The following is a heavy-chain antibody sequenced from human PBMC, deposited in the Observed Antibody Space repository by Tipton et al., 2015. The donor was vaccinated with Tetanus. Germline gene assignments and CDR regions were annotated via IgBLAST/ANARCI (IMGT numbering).Heavy chain of an antibody. CDR1: GYPFSRFS. J-gene: IGHJ4*02. CDR2: MTSDTRTI. Sequence: GSLRLSCAASGYPFSRFSLNWVRQAPGEALEWVSYMTSDTRTIYYADSVRGRFTISRDNARSSIYLQMNSLRAEDTAVYFCASGSALDCWGPGTLVTVAS. CDR3: ASGSALDC. D-gene: IGHD6-25*01. V-gene: IGHV3-48*01.